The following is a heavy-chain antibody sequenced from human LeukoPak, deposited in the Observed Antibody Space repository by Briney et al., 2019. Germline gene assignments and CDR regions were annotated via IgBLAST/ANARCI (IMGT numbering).Heavy chain of an antibody. J-gene: IGHJ4*02. CDR3: ARGHGDYPDY. CDR2: INDDGSST. D-gene: IGHD4-17*01. CDR1: GFIFSSYW. Sequence: GGSLRLSCAASGFIFSSYWMHWVRQAPGKGLVWVSRINDDGSSTSCADSVKGRFTISRDNAKNTLYLQMNSLRAEDTAVYYCARGHGDYPDYWGQGTLVTVSS. V-gene: IGHV3-74*01.